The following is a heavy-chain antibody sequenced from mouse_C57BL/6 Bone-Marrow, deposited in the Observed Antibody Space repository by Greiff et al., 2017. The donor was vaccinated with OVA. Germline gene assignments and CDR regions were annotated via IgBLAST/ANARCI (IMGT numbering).Heavy chain of an antibody. D-gene: IGHD2-1*01. J-gene: IGHJ3*01. CDR2: INPGSGGT. V-gene: IGHV1-54*01. CDR3: ARSRNYPFAY. CDR1: GYAFTNYL. Sequence: QVQLKQSGAELVRPGTSVKVSCKASGYAFTNYLIEWVKQRPGQGLEWIGVINPGSGGTNYNEKFKGKATLTADKSSSTAYMQLSSLTSEDSAVYFCARSRNYPFAYWGQGTLVTVSA.